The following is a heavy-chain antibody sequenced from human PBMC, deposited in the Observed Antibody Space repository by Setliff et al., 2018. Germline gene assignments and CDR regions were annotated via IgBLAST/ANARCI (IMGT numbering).Heavy chain of an antibody. CDR2: INPGNGNT. V-gene: IGHV1-3*01. CDR1: GYTFTNYA. Sequence: GASVKVSCKASGYTFTNYALHWVRQAPGQRLEWMGWINPGNGNTKYSQKFQGRVTITRDTSASTVYMELNSLTSEDTAIYYCARDRRANGIWFDPWGQGALVTVSS. CDR3: ARDRRANGIWFDP. D-gene: IGHD1-26*01. J-gene: IGHJ5*02.